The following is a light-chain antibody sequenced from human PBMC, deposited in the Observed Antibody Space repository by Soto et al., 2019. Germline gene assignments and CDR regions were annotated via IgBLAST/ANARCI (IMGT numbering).Light chain of an antibody. CDR2: DAS. CDR3: QQYSTYST. Sequence: DIQMTQSPSTLSASVGDRVTITCRASQSISSSLAWYQQKPGKAPKLLIYDASNLENGVASIFGGGGAWTEFILDISRLTPEDFATYYWQQYSTYSTFGQGTRVEIK. J-gene: IGKJ1*01. CDR1: QSISSS. V-gene: IGKV1-5*01.